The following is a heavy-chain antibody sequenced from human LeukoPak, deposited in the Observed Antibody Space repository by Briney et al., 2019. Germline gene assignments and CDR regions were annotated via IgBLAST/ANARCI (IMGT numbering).Heavy chain of an antibody. V-gene: IGHV3-72*01. J-gene: IGHJ4*02. CDR1: GFTFSDHY. Sequence: GGSLRLSCVVSGFTFSDHYMDWVRQAAGKGLEWVGRSRNKDHRTSTEYAASVEGRFTISRDLSTNSLYLQMNRLKVADTAIYNCVRGHDCFYSWGEGALVTVSS. CDR3: VRGHDCFYS. CDR2: SRNKDHRTST.